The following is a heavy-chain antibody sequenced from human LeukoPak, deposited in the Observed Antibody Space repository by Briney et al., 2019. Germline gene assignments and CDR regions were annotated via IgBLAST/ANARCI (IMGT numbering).Heavy chain of an antibody. Sequence: PGGSLRLSCVSSAFTFSSQWMHWVRQVPGRRPMWVSGINSEGKSTAYADSVKGHFTISRDNARNTMYLQMNSLRAEDTAVYYCASTPPERCSGHDCYPYFDYWGQGTLVTVSS. V-gene: IGHV3-74*03. CDR1: AFTFSSQW. CDR3: ASTPPERCSGHDCYPYFDY. D-gene: IGHD2-21*01. J-gene: IGHJ4*02. CDR2: INSEGKST.